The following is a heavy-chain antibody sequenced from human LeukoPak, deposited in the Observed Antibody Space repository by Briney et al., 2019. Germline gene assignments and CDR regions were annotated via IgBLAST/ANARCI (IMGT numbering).Heavy chain of an antibody. Sequence: GASVKVSCKASGYTFTGYYMHRVRQAPGQELEWMGWINPNSGGTNYAQKFQGRVTMTRDTSISTAYMELSRLRSDDTAVYYCARVRSTGRGLAYGAGWGLRFLESTAFDIWGQGTMVTVSS. D-gene: IGHD3-3*01. CDR3: ARVRSTGRGLAYGAGWGLRFLESTAFDI. CDR2: INPNSGGT. CDR1: GYTFTGYY. V-gene: IGHV1-2*02. J-gene: IGHJ3*02.